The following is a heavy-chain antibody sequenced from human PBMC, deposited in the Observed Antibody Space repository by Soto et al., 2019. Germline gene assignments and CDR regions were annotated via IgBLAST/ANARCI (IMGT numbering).Heavy chain of an antibody. Sequence: SETLSLTCTVSGGSISSDYWTWIRQPPGKGLGWIGYVYNSGSTNYNPSLKSRVTISEDTSRSQFSLKVNSMTAADTAVYYCARYRREAVAGYTLDYWGQGILVTVSS. CDR1: GGSISSDY. CDR3: ARYRREAVAGYTLDY. J-gene: IGHJ4*02. CDR2: VYNSGST. D-gene: IGHD6-13*01. V-gene: IGHV4-59*01.